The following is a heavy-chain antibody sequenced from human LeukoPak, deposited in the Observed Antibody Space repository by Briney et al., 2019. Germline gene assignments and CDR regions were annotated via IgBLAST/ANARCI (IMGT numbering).Heavy chain of an antibody. CDR1: GFTVSSNY. V-gene: IGHV3-66*01. CDR2: IYSGGST. D-gene: IGHD5-24*01. J-gene: IGHJ4*02. CDR3: ARDKNGWRYFDY. Sequence: PGGSLRLSCAASGFTVSSNYMSWVRQAPGKGLEWVSVIYSGGSTYYAHSVKGRFTISRDNSKNTLYLQMNSLRAEDTAVYYCARDKNGWRYFDYWGQGTLVTVSS.